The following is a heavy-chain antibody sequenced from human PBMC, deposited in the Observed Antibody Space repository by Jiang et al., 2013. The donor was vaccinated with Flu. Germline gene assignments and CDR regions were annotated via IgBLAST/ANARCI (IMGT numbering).Heavy chain of an antibody. CDR1: GGTFSSYA. D-gene: IGHD2-2*01. J-gene: IGHJ6*03. Sequence: GGTFSSYAISWVRQAPGQGLEWMGGIIPIFGTANYAQKFQGRVTITADESTSTAYMELSSLGSEDTAVYYCASRFKEYQLLNYYYMDVWGKGTTVTVSS. CDR2: IIPIFGTA. CDR3: ASRFKEYQLLNYYYMDV. V-gene: IGHV1-69*01.